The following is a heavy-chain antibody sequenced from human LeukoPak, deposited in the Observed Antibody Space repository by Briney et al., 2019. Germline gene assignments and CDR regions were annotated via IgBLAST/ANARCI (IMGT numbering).Heavy chain of an antibody. D-gene: IGHD2-2*01. J-gene: IGHJ6*03. CDR1: GYTFTSYD. V-gene: IGHV1-8*01. CDR3: ARGRRGLYCSSTSRNYYYYYMDV. CDR2: MNPNSGNT. Sequence: GASVKVSCKASGYTFTSYDINWVRQATGQGLEWMGWMNPNSGNTGYAQKFQGRVTMTRNTSISTAYMELSSLRSEDTAVYYCARGRRGLYCSSTSRNYYYYYMDVWGKGTTVTVSS.